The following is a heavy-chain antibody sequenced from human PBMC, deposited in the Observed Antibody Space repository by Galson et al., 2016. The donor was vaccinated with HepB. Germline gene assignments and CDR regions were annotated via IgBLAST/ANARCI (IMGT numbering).Heavy chain of an antibody. CDR1: GFTYRKYD. D-gene: IGHD2-2*01. V-gene: IGHV3-23*01. J-gene: IGHJ6*04. Sequence: SLRLSCAASGFTYRKYDMSWLRQAPGKGLEVVSSISRSGDSTDYADSVKGRFTISRENSKNTLSLQMNSLTADDTAIYYCVQGSTAPAVWGKGTTVTVSS. CDR2: ISRSGDST. CDR3: VQGSTAPAV.